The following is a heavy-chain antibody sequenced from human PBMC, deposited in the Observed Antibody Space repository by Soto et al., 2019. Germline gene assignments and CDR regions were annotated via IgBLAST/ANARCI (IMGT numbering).Heavy chain of an antibody. V-gene: IGHV3-15*01. D-gene: IGHD3-10*01. CDR3: TADLMWFGAPWGMDV. Sequence: EVQLVESGGGLVKPGGSLRLSCAASGFTFNNAWMSWVRQAPGKGLEWVGRIKSKTDGGTTDYAAPVKGRFTISRDDSKNTLYLQMNSLQTEDTAVYYCTADLMWFGAPWGMDVWGQGTTVTVS. J-gene: IGHJ6*02. CDR1: GFTFNNAW. CDR2: IKSKTDGGTT.